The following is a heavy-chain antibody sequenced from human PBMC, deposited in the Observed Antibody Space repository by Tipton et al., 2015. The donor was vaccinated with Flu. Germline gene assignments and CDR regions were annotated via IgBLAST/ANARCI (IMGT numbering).Heavy chain of an antibody. CDR1: GGSFSGYY. Sequence: TLSLTCAVYGGSFSGYYWSWIRQPPGKGLEWIGEINHSGSTNYNPSLKSRVTISVDTSKNQFSLKLISVTAADTAVYYCARIAGWQWLVRWFDPWGQGTLVTVSS. CDR2: INHSGST. D-gene: IGHD6-19*01. V-gene: IGHV4-34*01. J-gene: IGHJ5*02. CDR3: ARIAGWQWLVRWFDP.